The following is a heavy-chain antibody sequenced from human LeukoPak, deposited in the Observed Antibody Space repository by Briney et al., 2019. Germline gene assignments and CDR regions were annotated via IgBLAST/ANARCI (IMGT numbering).Heavy chain of an antibody. Sequence: SETLSLTCTVSGGSISSYYWSWIRQPPGKGLEWIGYIYYSGSTNYNPSLKSRVTISVDTSKNQFSLKLSSVTAADTAVYYCAGVGSSPRNQIWFDPWGQGTLVTVSS. CDR2: IYYSGST. J-gene: IGHJ5*02. CDR1: GGSISSYY. CDR3: AGVGSSPRNQIWFDP. D-gene: IGHD1-26*01. V-gene: IGHV4-59*01.